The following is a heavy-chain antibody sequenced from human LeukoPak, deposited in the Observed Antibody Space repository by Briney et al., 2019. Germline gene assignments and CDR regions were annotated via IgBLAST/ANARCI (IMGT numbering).Heavy chain of an antibody. D-gene: IGHD3-22*01. J-gene: IGHJ4*02. Sequence: ASETLSLTCAVYGGSFSGYYWSWIRQPPGKGLEWIGEINHSGSTNYNPSLKSRVTISVDTSKNQFSLKLSSETAADTAVYYCARRARITMIGVFDYWGQGTLVTVSP. CDR1: GGSFSGYY. V-gene: IGHV4-34*01. CDR3: ARRARITMIGVFDY. CDR2: INHSGST.